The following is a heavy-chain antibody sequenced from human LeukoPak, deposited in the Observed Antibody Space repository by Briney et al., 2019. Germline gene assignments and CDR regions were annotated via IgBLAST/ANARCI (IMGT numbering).Heavy chain of an antibody. J-gene: IGHJ4*02. CDR3: AKDLNYYASGNLFDH. V-gene: IGHV4-38-2*02. Sequence: PSETLSLTCTVSGYSISSGYYWGWIRQPPGKGLEWIGNIYHSGSTYYNPSLKSRVTISVDTSKNQFSLKMRFVTAADTAVYYCAKDLNYYASGNLFDHWGQGTLVTVSS. D-gene: IGHD3-10*01. CDR2: IYHSGST. CDR1: GYSISSGYY.